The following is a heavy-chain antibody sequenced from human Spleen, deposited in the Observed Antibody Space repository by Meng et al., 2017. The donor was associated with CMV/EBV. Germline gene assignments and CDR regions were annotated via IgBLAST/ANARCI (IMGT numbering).Heavy chain of an antibody. CDR2: IYYSGST. D-gene: IGHD2-8*01. V-gene: IGHV4-34*01. CDR3: ARLLLYLDRYYYYGMDV. Sequence: SETLSLTCAVYGGSFSGYYWSWIRQPPGKGLEWIGSIYYSGSTYYNPSLKSRVSISVDTSKNQFSLKLSSVTAADTAVYYCARLLLYLDRYYYYGMDVWGQGTTVTVSS. CDR1: GGSFSGYY. J-gene: IGHJ6*02.